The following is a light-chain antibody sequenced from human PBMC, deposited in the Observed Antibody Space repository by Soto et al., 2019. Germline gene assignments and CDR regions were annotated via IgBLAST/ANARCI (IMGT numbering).Light chain of an antibody. Sequence: DIVMTQSPDSLAVSLGERATINCKPSQSVLYSSNKKNLLAWYQQKPGQPPKLLIYWASTRESGVPDRFTGRGSGTDFTLTISSLQAEDVAVYYCHQYHSPPYTFGQGTKLEIK. CDR1: QSVLYSSNKKNL. CDR3: HQYHSPPYT. CDR2: WAS. J-gene: IGKJ2*01. V-gene: IGKV4-1*01.